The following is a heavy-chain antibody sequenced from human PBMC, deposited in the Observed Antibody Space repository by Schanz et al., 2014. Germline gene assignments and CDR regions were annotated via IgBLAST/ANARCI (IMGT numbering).Heavy chain of an antibody. Sequence: QLQLQESGPGLVKPSETLSLTCTVSGDSISSSRYCWGWIRQPPGKGLEWIGSIYYSGSTYYNPSLKSRVTISLDTSKNQFSLNLNSVTAVDTAVYYCAREWSSFDYWGQGALVSVSS. V-gene: IGHV4-39*07. CDR3: AREWSSFDY. CDR2: IYYSGST. J-gene: IGHJ4*02. CDR1: GDSISSSRYC. D-gene: IGHD3-10*01.